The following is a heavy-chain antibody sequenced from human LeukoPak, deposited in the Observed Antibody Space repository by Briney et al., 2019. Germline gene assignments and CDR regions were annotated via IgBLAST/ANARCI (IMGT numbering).Heavy chain of an antibody. CDR2: IYYSGST. D-gene: IGHD1-1*01. J-gene: IGHJ5*02. CDR1: GGSISSSSYY. V-gene: IGHV4-39*07. CDR3: ARVEAGTAPNWFDP. Sequence: SETLSLTCTVSGGSISSSSYYWGWIRQPPGKGLEWIGSIYYSGSTYYNPSLKSRVTISVDTSKNQFSLKLSSVTAADTAVYYCARVEAGTAPNWFDPWGQGTLVTVSS.